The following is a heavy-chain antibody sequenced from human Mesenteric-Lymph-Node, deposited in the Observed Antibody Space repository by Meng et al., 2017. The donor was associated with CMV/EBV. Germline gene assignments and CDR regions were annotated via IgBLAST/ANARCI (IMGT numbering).Heavy chain of an antibody. Sequence: SGYTFTSYAMTWVRQAPGQEREWMGWINTNTGNPTYAQGFTGRFVFSLDTSVSTAYLQISSLKAEDTAVYYCARALQVTSSWYYFDYWGQGTLVTVSS. D-gene: IGHD6-13*01. CDR1: GYTFTSYA. CDR3: ARALQVTSSWYYFDY. V-gene: IGHV7-4-1*02. J-gene: IGHJ4*02. CDR2: INTNTGNP.